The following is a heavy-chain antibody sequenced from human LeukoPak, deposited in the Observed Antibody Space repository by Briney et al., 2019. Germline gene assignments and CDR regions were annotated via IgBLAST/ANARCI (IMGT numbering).Heavy chain of an antibody. CDR3: ARDLNCGGDCYSAFDI. V-gene: IGHV1-69*05. CDR2: IIPIFGTA. Sequence: ASVKVSCKASGGTFSSYAISWVRQAPGQGLEWTGRIIPIFGTANYAQKFQGRVTITTDESTSTAYMELSSLRSEDTAVYYCARDLNCGGDCYSAFDIWGQGTMVTVSS. J-gene: IGHJ3*02. D-gene: IGHD2-21*02. CDR1: GGTFSSYA.